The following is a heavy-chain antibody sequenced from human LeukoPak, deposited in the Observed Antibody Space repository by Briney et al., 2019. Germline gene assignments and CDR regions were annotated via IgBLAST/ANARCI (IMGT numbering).Heavy chain of an antibody. CDR2: IYYSGTT. Sequence: SETLSLTCTVSGGSISNYYWTWIRQPPGKGLEWIAHIYYSGTTNYNPSLKSRVTISVDTSKNQFSLKLSSVTAADTAVYYCARDLSSGWAGFDHWGQGALVTVSS. CDR3: ARDLSSGWAGFDH. V-gene: IGHV4-59*01. CDR1: GGSISNYY. D-gene: IGHD6-19*01. J-gene: IGHJ4*02.